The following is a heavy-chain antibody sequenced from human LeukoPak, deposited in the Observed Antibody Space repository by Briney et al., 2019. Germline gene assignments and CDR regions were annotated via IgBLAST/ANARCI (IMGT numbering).Heavy chain of an antibody. D-gene: IGHD3-22*01. CDR1: GFTFSSYV. Sequence: GGSLRLSCAASGFTFSSYVMRWVRQAPGKGLEWVSAISPSSGTFYADSVKGRFTISRDNSKNTLYLQMNSLRAEDTAVYYCARPQSSSGYYWPFDDWGRGTLVTVSS. CDR3: ARPQSSSGYYWPFDD. V-gene: IGHV3-23*01. CDR2: ISPSSGT. J-gene: IGHJ4*02.